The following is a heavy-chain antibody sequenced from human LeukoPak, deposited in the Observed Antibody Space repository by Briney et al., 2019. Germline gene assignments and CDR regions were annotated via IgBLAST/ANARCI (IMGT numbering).Heavy chain of an antibody. V-gene: IGHV3-23*01. CDR1: GFTFSNYA. CDR2: ISSSGIIT. J-gene: IGHJ5*02. Sequence: GGSLRLSCAASGFTFSNYAMAWVRQAPGKGLEWVSAISSSGIITYYADSMKGRFTISRDNSKNTLYLQMNSLRAEDTAVYFCAKHQRLRPYSGSDYDWFDPWGQGTLVTVSS. D-gene: IGHD1-26*01. CDR3: AKHQRLRPYSGSDYDWFDP.